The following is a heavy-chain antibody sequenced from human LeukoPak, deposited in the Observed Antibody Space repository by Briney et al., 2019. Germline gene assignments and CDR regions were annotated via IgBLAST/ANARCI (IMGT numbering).Heavy chain of an antibody. V-gene: IGHV3-23*01. D-gene: IGHD3-10*01. CDR1: RFTFSSYA. CDR3: AVRGVIPAFVY. J-gene: IGHJ4*02. CDR2: ISGSGGST. Sequence: GGSLRLSCAASRFTFSSYAMSWVRQAPGKGLEWVSAISGSGGSTYYADSVKGRFTISRDNSKNTLYLQMNSLRAEDTAVYYCAVRGVIPAFVYWGQGTLVTVSS.